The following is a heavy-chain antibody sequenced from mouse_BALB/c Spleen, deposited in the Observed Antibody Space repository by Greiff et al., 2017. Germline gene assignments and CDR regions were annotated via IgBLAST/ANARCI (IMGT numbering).Heavy chain of an antibody. V-gene: IGHV5-6*01. J-gene: IGHJ1*01. CDR1: GFTFSSYG. Sequence: EVKLMESGGDLVKPGGSLKLSCAASGFTFSSYGMSWVRQTPDKRLEWVATISSGGSYTYYPDSVKGRFTISRDNAKNTLYLQMSSLKSEDTATYYCARGDRYFDVWGAGTTVTVSS. CDR2: ISSGGSYT. D-gene: IGHD3-3*01. CDR3: ARGDRYFDV.